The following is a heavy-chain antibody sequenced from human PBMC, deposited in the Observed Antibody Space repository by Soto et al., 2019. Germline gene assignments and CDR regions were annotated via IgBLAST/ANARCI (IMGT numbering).Heavy chain of an antibody. Sequence: VGSLRLSCAASGFTFSSYAMHWVRQAPGKGLEWVAVISYDGSNKYYADSVKGRFTISRDNSKNTLYLQMNSLRAEDTAVYYCASGPVGATPSPYWGQGTLVTVS. J-gene: IGHJ4*02. D-gene: IGHD1-26*01. CDR3: ASGPVGATPSPY. V-gene: IGHV3-30-3*01. CDR1: GFTFSSYA. CDR2: ISYDGSNK.